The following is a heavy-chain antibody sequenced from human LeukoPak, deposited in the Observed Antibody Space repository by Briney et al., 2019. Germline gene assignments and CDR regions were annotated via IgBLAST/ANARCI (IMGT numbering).Heavy chain of an antibody. D-gene: IGHD2-15*01. Sequence: ASVKVSCKASGYTFTSYAIHWVRQAPGQRLEWLGWINAGNGNTKYSQKLQGRVTMTTDTSTSTAYMELRSLRSDDTAVYYCARDPARYCSGSSCYRAFDIWGQGTMVTVSS. CDR2: INAGNGNT. CDR1: GYTFTSYA. CDR3: ARDPARYCSGSSCYRAFDI. V-gene: IGHV1-3*01. J-gene: IGHJ3*02.